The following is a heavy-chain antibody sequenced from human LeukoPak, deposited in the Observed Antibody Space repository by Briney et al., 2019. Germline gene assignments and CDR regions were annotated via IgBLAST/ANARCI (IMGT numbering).Heavy chain of an antibody. CDR3: ARGGIWYSSGWYSGSATGFDY. CDR1: GGSFSGYY. J-gene: IGHJ4*02. Sequence: SETLSLTCAVYGGSFSGYYWSWIRQSPGKGLEWIGEINHSGSTNYNPSLKSRVTISVDTSKNQFSLKLSSVPAADTAVYYCARGGIWYSSGWYSGSATGFDYWGQGTLVTVSS. CDR2: INHSGST. V-gene: IGHV4-34*01. D-gene: IGHD6-19*01.